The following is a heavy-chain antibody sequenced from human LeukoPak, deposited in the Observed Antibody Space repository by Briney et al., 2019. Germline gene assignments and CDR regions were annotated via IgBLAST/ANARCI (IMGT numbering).Heavy chain of an antibody. D-gene: IGHD3-9*01. Sequence: ASVKVSCRASGGTFSSYAITWMRQAPGQGLEWIGGIIPIFGTTNYAQNFQGRVTITADESTRTAYMELSSLRSGDTAVYYCARSMTSYVFDYWGQGTLVTVSS. CDR1: GGTFSSYA. CDR3: ARSMTSYVFDY. CDR2: IIPIFGTT. J-gene: IGHJ4*02. V-gene: IGHV1-69*01.